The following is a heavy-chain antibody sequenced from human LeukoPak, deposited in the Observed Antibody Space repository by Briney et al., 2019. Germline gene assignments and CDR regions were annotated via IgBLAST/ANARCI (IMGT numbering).Heavy chain of an antibody. CDR3: ARVRYSYDAFDI. D-gene: IGHD5-18*01. Sequence: SETLSLTCAVTGNSISSDYYWGWIRQPPGKGLQWIGSIYHTGSTYYTPSLKSRVTISVDTSKNRFSLKLSSVTAADTAVYYCARVRYSYDAFDIWGQGTMVTVSS. V-gene: IGHV4-38-2*01. CDR1: GNSISSDYY. J-gene: IGHJ3*02. CDR2: IYHTGST.